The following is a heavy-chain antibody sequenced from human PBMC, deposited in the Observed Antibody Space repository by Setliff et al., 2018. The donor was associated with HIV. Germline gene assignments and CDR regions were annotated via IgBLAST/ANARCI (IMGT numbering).Heavy chain of an antibody. CDR2: ITYSGSA. Sequence: SETLSLTCTVSGGSISSGDYYWNWIRQPPGKGLEWIGYITYSGSAYYNPSLKSRVTISIDTSNNQISLRLSSVTAADTATYYCVRDDYGYNGKGFDYWGPGTLVTVSS. CDR3: VRDDYGYNGKGFDY. D-gene: IGHD4-17*01. V-gene: IGHV4-30-4*08. CDR1: GGSISSGDYY. J-gene: IGHJ4*02.